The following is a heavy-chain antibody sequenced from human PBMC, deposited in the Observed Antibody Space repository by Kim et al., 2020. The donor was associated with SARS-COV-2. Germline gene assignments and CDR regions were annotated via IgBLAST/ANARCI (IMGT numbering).Heavy chain of an antibody. J-gene: IGHJ3*02. CDR3: AKEGSPWDLQPTLDM. Sequence: GGSLRLSCAASGFTFSSYGMHWVRQAPGKGLEWVAVISYDGSNKYYADSVKGRFTISRDNSKNTLYLQMNSLRAEDTAVYYCAKEGSPWDLQPTLDMWG. V-gene: IGHV3-30*18. D-gene: IGHD5-18*01. CDR2: ISYDGSNK. CDR1: GFTFSSYG.